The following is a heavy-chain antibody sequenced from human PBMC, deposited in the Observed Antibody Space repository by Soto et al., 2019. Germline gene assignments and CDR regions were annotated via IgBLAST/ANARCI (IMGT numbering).Heavy chain of an antibody. Sequence: GGSLRLSCAASGFTFNDYAMHWVRQAPGKGLEWVSGISGGTGTTYYADSVKGRFTISRDNSKNTVYLQMNSLRAEDTALYYCATVLSAAFDIWGQGTMVTVSS. J-gene: IGHJ3*02. CDR1: GFTFNDYA. V-gene: IGHV3-23*01. CDR3: ATVLSAAFDI. CDR2: ISGGTGTT.